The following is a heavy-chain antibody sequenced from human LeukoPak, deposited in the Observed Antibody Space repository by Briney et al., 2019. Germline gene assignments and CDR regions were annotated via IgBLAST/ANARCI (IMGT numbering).Heavy chain of an antibody. Sequence: SETLSLTCTVSGGSISSYYWSWIRQPPGKGLEWIGYIYYSGSTNYNPSLKSRVTISVDTSKNQFSLKLSSVTAADTAVYYCARAPSDILTGYYPDAFDIWGQGTMVTVSS. CDR2: IYYSGST. J-gene: IGHJ3*02. CDR3: ARAPSDILTGYYPDAFDI. V-gene: IGHV4-59*01. CDR1: GGSISSYY. D-gene: IGHD3-9*01.